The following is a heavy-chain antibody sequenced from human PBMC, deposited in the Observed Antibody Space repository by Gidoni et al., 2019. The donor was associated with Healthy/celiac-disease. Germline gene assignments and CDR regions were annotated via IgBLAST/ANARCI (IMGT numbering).Heavy chain of an antibody. CDR1: GFTFSSSR. Sequence: EVQLVESGGGLVKPGGSLRLSCAASGFTFSSSRRNWVRQAPGKGLEWVSSISSSSSYRYYADSVKGRFTISRDNAKNSLYLQMNSLRAEDTAVYYCARDAAVRGVYRQDNWFDPWGQGTLVTVSS. D-gene: IGHD3-10*01. V-gene: IGHV3-21*01. CDR3: ARDAAVRGVYRQDNWFDP. CDR2: ISSSSSYR. J-gene: IGHJ5*02.